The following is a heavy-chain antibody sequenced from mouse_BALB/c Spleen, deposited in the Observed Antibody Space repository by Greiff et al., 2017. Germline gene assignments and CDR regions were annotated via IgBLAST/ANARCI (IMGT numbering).Heavy chain of an antibody. J-gene: IGHJ3*01. D-gene: IGHD2-4*01. CDR1: GYTFTDYE. CDR3: ARSYDYTAWFAY. V-gene: IGHV1-15*01. Sequence: VQLQESGAELVRPGASVTLSCKASGYTFTDYEMHWVKQTPVHGLEWIGAIDPETGGTAYNQKFKGKATLTADKSSSTAYMELRSLTSEDSAVYYCARSYDYTAWFAYWGQGTLVTVSA. CDR2: IDPETGGT.